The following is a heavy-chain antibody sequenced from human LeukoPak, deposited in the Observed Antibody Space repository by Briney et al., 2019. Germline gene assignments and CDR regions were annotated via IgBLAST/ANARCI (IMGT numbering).Heavy chain of an antibody. D-gene: IGHD3-10*01. J-gene: IGHJ4*02. CDR3: ARAVRVHYGSETYYGHHFDY. V-gene: IGHV4-59*01. Sequence: SETLSLTCTVSGGSISSYYWNWIRQPPGKGLEWIGYIDYSESTNYNPSLKSRVTISVDAPKNQFSLKLSSVTAADTAVYYCARAVRVHYGSETYYGHHFDYGAQGTLVTVSS. CDR2: IDYSEST. CDR1: GGSISSYY.